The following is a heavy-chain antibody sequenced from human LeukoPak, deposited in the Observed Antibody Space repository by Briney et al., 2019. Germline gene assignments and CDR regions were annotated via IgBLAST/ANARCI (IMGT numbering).Heavy chain of an antibody. D-gene: IGHD5-18*01. V-gene: IGHV4-34*01. J-gene: IGHJ4*02. CDR1: GGSFSGYY. CDR2: INHSGST. Sequence: NSSETLSLTCAVYGGSFSGYYWSWIRQPPGKGLEWIGEINHSGSTNYNPSLKSRVTISVDTSKNQFSLKLSSVTAADTAVYYCARRNLGYSYGYRIDYWGQGTLVTVSS. CDR3: ARRNLGYSYGYRIDY.